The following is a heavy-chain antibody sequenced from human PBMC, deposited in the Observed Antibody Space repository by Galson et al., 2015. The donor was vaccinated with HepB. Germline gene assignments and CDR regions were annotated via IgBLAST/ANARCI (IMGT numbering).Heavy chain of an antibody. J-gene: IGHJ3*02. D-gene: IGHD6-13*01. CDR2: IKSKTDGGTT. CDR1: GFTFSNAW. V-gene: IGHV3-15*01. CDR3: TTDLEVAAGTGAGYDAFDI. Sequence: SLRLSCAASGFTFSNAWMSWVRQAPGKGLEWVGRIKSKTDGGTTDYAAPVKGRFTISRDDSKNTLYLQMNSLKTEDTAVYYCTTDLEVAAGTGAGYDAFDIWGQGTMVTVSS.